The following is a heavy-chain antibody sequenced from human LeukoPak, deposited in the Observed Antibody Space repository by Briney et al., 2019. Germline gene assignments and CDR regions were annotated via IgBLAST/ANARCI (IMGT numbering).Heavy chain of an antibody. J-gene: IGHJ4*02. D-gene: IGHD3-22*01. CDR2: FDPEDGET. CDR1: GYTFTELS. V-gene: IGHV1-24*01. Sequence: ASVKVCCKVSGYTFTELSMHWVRQAPGKGLGWMGGFDPEDGETIYAQKFQGRVTMTEDTSTDTAYMELSSLRSEDTAVYYCATYHSYYDSSGALDYWGQGTLVTVSS. CDR3: ATYHSYYDSSGALDY.